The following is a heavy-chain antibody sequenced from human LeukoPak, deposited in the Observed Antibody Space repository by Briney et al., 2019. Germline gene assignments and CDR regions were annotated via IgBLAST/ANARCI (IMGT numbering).Heavy chain of an antibody. V-gene: IGHV1-46*01. CDR1: GYTFSSNY. Sequence: ASVKVSCKASGYTFSSNYMHWVRQAPGQGLEWMGIINPSGGSTNYAQKFQGRVTMTRDTSTSTVYMELSSLRSEDTAVYYCARDPMGLGVPAAILYYWGQGTLVTVSS. D-gene: IGHD2-2*01. J-gene: IGHJ4*02. CDR2: INPSGGST. CDR3: ARDPMGLGVPAAILYY.